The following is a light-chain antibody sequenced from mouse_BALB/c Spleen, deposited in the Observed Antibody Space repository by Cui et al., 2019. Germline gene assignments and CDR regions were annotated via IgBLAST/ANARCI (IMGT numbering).Light chain of an antibody. J-gene: IGKJ5*01. Sequence: DIQMTQSPASLSVSVGETVTITCRASENIYSNLAWYQQKQVKSPQLLVYAATNLADGVPSRFSGSGSGTQYSLKINSLQSEDFGSYYCQHFWGTPLTFGAGTKLELK. CDR3: QHFWGTPLT. CDR1: ENIYSN. CDR2: AAT. V-gene: IGKV12-46*01.